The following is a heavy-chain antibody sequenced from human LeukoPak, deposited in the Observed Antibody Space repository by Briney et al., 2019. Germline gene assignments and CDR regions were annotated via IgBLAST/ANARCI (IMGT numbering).Heavy chain of an antibody. Sequence: SETLSLTCAVSGGSISSGGYSWSWIRQPPGKGLEWIGYIYHSGSTYYNPSLKSRVTISVDTSKNQFSLKLSSVTAADTAVYYCARVDGIAAAGTPYYFDYWGQGTLVTVSS. V-gene: IGHV4-30-2*01. CDR2: IYHSGST. J-gene: IGHJ4*02. CDR3: ARVDGIAAAGTPYYFDY. CDR1: GGSISSGGYS. D-gene: IGHD6-13*01.